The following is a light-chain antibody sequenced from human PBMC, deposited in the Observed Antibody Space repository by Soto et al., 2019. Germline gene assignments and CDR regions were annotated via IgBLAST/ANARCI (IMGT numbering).Light chain of an antibody. CDR2: DAS. Sequence: DIQMTQSPSTLSASVGDRFTITCRASQRISSWLSWYQQKPGTDPKLLIYDASSLESGVPSRFSGSGSGTEFTLTISSLQPDDVATYYCQQDYSYPLTFGQGTKVEIK. V-gene: IGKV1-5*01. J-gene: IGKJ1*01. CDR1: QRISSW. CDR3: QQDYSYPLT.